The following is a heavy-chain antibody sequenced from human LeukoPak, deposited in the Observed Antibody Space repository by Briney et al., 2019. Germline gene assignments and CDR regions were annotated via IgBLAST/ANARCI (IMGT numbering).Heavy chain of an antibody. V-gene: IGHV3-23*01. J-gene: IGHJ4*02. CDR1: GFSFDDYA. Sequence: GGSLRLSCAASGFSFDDYAMHWVRQAPGKGLEWVAGISDSGGSTHYADSVKGRFTISRDNSKNTLYLHMNSLRLEDTAVYWCAKTLWGLTLLSSDYWGQGTLVTVSS. D-gene: IGHD3-16*01. CDR2: ISDSGGST. CDR3: AKTLWGLTLLSSDY.